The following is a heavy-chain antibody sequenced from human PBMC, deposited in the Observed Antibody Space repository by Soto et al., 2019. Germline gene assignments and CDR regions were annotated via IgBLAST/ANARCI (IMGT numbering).Heavy chain of an antibody. D-gene: IGHD3-10*01. CDR1: GYTFTSYA. J-gene: IGHJ4*02. CDR2: INAGNGNT. V-gene: IGHV1-3*01. CDR3: ARGWGLWFGDPIDY. Sequence: ASVKVSCKASGYTFTSYAMHWVRQAPGQRLEWMGWINAGNGNTKYSQKFQGRVTITRDTSASTAYMELSSLRSEDTAVYYCARGWGLWFGDPIDYWGQGTLVTVSS.